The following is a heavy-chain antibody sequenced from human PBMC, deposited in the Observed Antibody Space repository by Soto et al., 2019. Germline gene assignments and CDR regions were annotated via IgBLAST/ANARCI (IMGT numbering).Heavy chain of an antibody. Sequence: SETLSLTCIVSGGAMSSYYWTWIRQPPGKGLEWIGFISSTGITNYTPSLKRRLTISVHTSQTDLSLSPRSVTAPRTPVYFSARTFPYGVVRFDYWGQGALVTVSS. J-gene: IGHJ4*02. CDR3: ARTFPYGVVRFDY. CDR1: GGAMSSYY. V-gene: IGHV4-59*01. D-gene: IGHD2-8*01. CDR2: ISSTGIT.